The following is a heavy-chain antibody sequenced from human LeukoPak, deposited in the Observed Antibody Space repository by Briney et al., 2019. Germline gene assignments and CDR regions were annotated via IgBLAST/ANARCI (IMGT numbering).Heavy chain of an antibody. CDR1: VGSFSGYY. CDR3: ARGLYRGHYFDY. Sequence: SESLSLTCAVYVGSFSGYYWSWIRQPPWKGLEWIGEINHSGSTNYNPSLKSRVTISVDTSKNQFSLKLSSVTAADTAVYYCARGLYRGHYFDYWGQGTLVTVSS. CDR2: INHSGST. J-gene: IGHJ4*02. D-gene: IGHD2-2*01. V-gene: IGHV4-34*01.